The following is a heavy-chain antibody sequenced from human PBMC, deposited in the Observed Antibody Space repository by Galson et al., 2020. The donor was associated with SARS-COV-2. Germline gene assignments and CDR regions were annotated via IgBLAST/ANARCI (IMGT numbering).Heavy chain of an antibody. CDR3: ARLRGGYNWDYATGFDY. CDR2: IYPGDSNT. CDR1: GYSFTSYW. J-gene: IGHJ4*02. Sequence: KVSCKVSGYSFTSYWIAWVRQMPGKGLEWMGIIYPGDSNTRYSPSFQGQVTISADKSISTAYLQWSSLKASDTAMYYCARLRGGYNWDYATGFDYWGQGTLLTVSS. D-gene: IGHD1-7*01. V-gene: IGHV5-51*01.